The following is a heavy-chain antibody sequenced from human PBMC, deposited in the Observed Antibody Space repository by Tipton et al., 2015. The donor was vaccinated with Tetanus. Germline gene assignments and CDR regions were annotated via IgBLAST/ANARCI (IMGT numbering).Heavy chain of an antibody. CDR1: GFTFSDYY. Sequence: SLRLSCAASGFTFSDYYMSWIRQAPGKGLEWISYISGVGNIMNYADSVKGRFTISRDNAKNSLYLQMNSLRAEDTAVYYCARAYGSGSDDAFDIWGQGTMVTVSS. CDR2: ISGVGNIM. D-gene: IGHD3-10*01. J-gene: IGHJ3*02. CDR3: ARAYGSGSDDAFDI. V-gene: IGHV3-11*01.